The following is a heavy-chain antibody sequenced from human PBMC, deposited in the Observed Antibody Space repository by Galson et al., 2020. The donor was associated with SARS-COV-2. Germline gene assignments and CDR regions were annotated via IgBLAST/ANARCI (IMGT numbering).Heavy chain of an antibody. D-gene: IGHD3-22*01. CDR1: GYSVSTTNY. CDR3: ARQGVNMIVRVTVPGWYVDL. J-gene: IGHJ2*01. V-gene: IGHV4-38-2*02. Sequence: SETLSLTCTVSGYSVSTTNYWGWVRQPPGRGLEWIGSVYPSGTTYYNKSLTSRVTISVYTSKNQISLRLDSVTAADTALYYCARQGVNMIVRVTVPGWYVDLWGCGTVVTVSS. CDR2: VYPSGTT.